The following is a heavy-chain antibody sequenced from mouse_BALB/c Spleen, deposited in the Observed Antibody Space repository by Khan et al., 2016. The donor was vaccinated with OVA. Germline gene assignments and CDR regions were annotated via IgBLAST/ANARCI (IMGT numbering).Heavy chain of an antibody. CDR2: ISYSGNT. D-gene: IGHD1-1*01. J-gene: IGHJ2*01. CDR3: ARIYGGDFDY. Sequence: EVQLQESGPGLVKPSQSLSLTCTVTGYSITSDYAWNWIRQFPGNKLEWMGYISYSGNTKYNPSLKSRISITRATSKNQFFLQLNSATTEDTATYYCARIYGGDFDYWGQGTTLTVSS. V-gene: IGHV3-2*02. CDR1: GYSITSDYA.